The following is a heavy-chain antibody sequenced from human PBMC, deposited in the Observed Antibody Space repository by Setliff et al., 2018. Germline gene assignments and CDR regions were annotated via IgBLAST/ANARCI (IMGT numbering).Heavy chain of an antibody. CDR2: IDWDDDK. Sequence: SGPTLVNPTQTLTLTCTFSGFSLSTSGMCVSWIRQPPGKALEWLARIDWDDDKYYSTSLKTRLTISKDTSKNQVVLTMANMDPVDTATYYCARMTSSGNFALDIWGQGTKVTVSS. J-gene: IGHJ3*02. CDR3: ARMTSSGNFALDI. CDR1: GFSLSTSGMC. V-gene: IGHV2-70*11.